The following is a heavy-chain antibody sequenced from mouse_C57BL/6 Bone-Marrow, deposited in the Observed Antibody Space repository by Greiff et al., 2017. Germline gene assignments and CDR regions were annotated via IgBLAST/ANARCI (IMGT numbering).Heavy chain of an antibody. J-gene: IGHJ2*01. V-gene: IGHV1-82*01. Sequence: VQLVESGPELVKPGASVKISCKASGYAFSSSWMNWVKQRPGKGLEWIGRIYPGDGDTNYNGKFKGKATLTADKSSSTAYMQLSSLTSEDSAVYFCARDDYYSFDYWGQGTTLTVSS. D-gene: IGHD2-3*01. CDR2: IYPGDGDT. CDR3: ARDDYYSFDY. CDR1: GYAFSSSW.